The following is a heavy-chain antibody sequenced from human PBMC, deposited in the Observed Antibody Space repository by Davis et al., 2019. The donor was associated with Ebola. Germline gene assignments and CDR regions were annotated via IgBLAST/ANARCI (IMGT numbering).Heavy chain of an antibody. CDR1: GGSISSYY. D-gene: IGHD3-16*01. CDR3: ARDGGRHWYFDL. Sequence: MPGGSLRLSCTVSGGSISSYYWSWIRQPPGKGLEWIGYIYYSGSTYYNPSLKSRVTISVDTSKNQFSLKLSSVTAADTAVYYCARDGGRHWYFDLWGRGTLVTVSS. J-gene: IGHJ2*01. CDR2: IYYSGST. V-gene: IGHV4-59*12.